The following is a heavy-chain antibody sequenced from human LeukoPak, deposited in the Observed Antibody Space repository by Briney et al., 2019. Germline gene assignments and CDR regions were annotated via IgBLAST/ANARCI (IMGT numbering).Heavy chain of an antibody. D-gene: IGHD2-2*01. CDR2: FYPEDGET. CDR1: GYTLTELS. V-gene: IGHV1-24*01. CDR3: ATVLGDCSSTSCIHSQPNY. J-gene: IGHJ4*02. Sequence: ASVTVSCKVSGYTLTELSMHWVRQAPGKGLEWMGGFYPEDGETIYAQTFQGRVTMTEDTSTDTAYMELSSLRSEDTAVYYCATVLGDCSSTSCIHSQPNYWGQGTLVTVSS.